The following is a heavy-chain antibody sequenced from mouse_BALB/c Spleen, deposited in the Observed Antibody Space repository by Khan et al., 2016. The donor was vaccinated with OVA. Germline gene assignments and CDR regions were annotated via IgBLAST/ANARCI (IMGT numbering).Heavy chain of an antibody. V-gene: IGHV1S136*01. J-gene: IGHJ3*01. CDR3: AREASNGDFSFTY. CDR1: GYTFTNYV. CDR2: INPYNDGI. D-gene: IGHD4-1*01. Sequence: VQLQQSGPDLVKPGASVKMSCKASGYTFTNYVMHWVKQKPEQGLEWIGYINPYNDGIRYNEKFKGKATLTSDKSSSTAYMELSSLTSEDSAVYYCAREASNGDFSFTYWGQGTLVTVSA.